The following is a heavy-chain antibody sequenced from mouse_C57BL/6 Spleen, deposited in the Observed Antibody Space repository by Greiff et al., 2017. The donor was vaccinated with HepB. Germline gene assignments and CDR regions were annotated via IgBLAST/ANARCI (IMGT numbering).Heavy chain of an antibody. J-gene: IGHJ2*01. CDR3: ASLYYDYDAYYFDY. D-gene: IGHD2-4*01. Sequence: EVKLMESGPGLVKPSQSLSLTCSVTGYSITSGYYWNWIRQFPGNKLEWMGYISYDGSNNYNPSLKNRISITRDTSKNQFFLKLNSVTTEDTATYYCASLYYDYDAYYFDYWGQGTTLTVSS. CDR1: GYSITSGYY. V-gene: IGHV3-6*01. CDR2: ISYDGSN.